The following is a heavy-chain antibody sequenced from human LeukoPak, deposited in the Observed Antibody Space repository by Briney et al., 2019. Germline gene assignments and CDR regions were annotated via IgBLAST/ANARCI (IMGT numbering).Heavy chain of an antibody. J-gene: IGHJ4*02. CDR3: ATYTDAY. Sequence: ASVKVSCKVSGYTVTKLSMHWVRQSPGKGLEWMGGFDPEDGETIYAQKFQGRVTMTEDTSTDTAYMELSSLRSEDTAVYYCATYTDAYWGQGTLVTVSS. D-gene: IGHD3-16*01. V-gene: IGHV1-24*01. CDR1: GYTVTKLS. CDR2: FDPEDGET.